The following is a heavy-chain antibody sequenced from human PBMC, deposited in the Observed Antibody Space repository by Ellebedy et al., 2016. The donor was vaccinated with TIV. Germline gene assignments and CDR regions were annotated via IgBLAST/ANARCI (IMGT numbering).Heavy chain of an antibody. CDR1: GDSVSSNSAA. J-gene: IGHJ6*02. V-gene: IGHV6-1*01. D-gene: IGHD3-22*01. CDR2: TYYRSKWYN. CDR3: ARVRVFLSSGYYRYYYYYGMDV. Sequence: SQTLSLTCAISGDSVSSNSAAWNWIRQSPSRGLEWLGRTYYRSKWYNDYAVSVKSRITINPDTSKNQFSLQLNSVTPEDTAVYYCARVRVFLSSGYYRYYYYYGMDVWGQGTTVTVSS.